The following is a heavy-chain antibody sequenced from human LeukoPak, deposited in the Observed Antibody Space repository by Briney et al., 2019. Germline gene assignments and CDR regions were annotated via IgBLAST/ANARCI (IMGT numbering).Heavy chain of an antibody. CDR2: INPNSGGT. V-gene: IGHV1-2*02. D-gene: IGHD3-10*01. CDR1: GYTFTGYY. CDR3: ARPTRPFQGSDPPDY. Sequence: ASVKVSCKASGYTFTGYYMHWVRQAPGQGLEWMGWINPNSGGTNYAQKFQGRVTMTRDTSISTAYMELSRLRSEDTAVYYCARPTRPFQGSDPPDYWGQGTLVTVSS. J-gene: IGHJ4*02.